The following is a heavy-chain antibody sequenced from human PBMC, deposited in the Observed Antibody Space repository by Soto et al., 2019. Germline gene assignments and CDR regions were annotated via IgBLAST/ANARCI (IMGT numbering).Heavy chain of an antibody. Sequence: QVQLHQWGAGLLKPSETLSLTCAVYGGSFSGYYWSWIRQPPGKGLEWIGEINDSGATNYNPSLKSRITLSVDTSKNQFSLRLSSVTAADTAVYYCARNWYTSGRSSLLQSFYFDYWGQGALVIVSS. J-gene: IGHJ4*02. CDR1: GGSFSGYY. V-gene: IGHV4-34*01. CDR2: INDSGAT. CDR3: ARNWYTSGRSSLLQSFYFDY. D-gene: IGHD6-19*01.